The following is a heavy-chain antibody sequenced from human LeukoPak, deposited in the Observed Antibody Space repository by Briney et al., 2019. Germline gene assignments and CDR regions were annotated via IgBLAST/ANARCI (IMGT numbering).Heavy chain of an antibody. CDR3: ANAYSVSWSGFDY. J-gene: IGHJ4*02. V-gene: IGHV1-8*01. Sequence: ASVKVSCKASGYTFTSYDINWVRQATGQGLEWMGWMNPNSGNTGYAQKFQGRVTMTRNTSISTAYMELSSLRAEDTAVYYCANAYSVSWSGFDYWGQGTLVTVSS. CDR1: GYTFTSYD. CDR2: MNPNSGNT. D-gene: IGHD6-13*01.